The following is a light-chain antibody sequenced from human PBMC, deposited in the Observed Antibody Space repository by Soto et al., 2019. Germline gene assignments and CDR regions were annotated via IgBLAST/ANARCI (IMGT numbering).Light chain of an antibody. Sequence: EIVLTQSPATLSLSPGERATLSCRASQSVSNFLAWYQQKPGQAPRLLISDASNRATGIPGRFCGSGTGTDFSLTISSLEPEEFAVYYCQQRSNGPWTFGQGTKVEIK. CDR3: QQRSNGPWT. CDR2: DAS. J-gene: IGKJ1*01. V-gene: IGKV3-11*01. CDR1: QSVSNF.